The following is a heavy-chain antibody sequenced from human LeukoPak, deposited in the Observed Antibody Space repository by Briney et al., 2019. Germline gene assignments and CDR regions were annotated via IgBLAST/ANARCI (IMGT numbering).Heavy chain of an antibody. CDR1: GFTFINHW. V-gene: IGHV3-74*01. CDR2: INSDGSST. CDR3: ARDPNSKIGAFDI. J-gene: IGHJ3*02. Sequence: GGSLRLFCAASGFTFINHWMHWVRQGPGKGLVWVSRINSDGSSTIYADSVKGRFTISRDNAKNTLFLQMNSLRADDTAVYFCARDPNSKIGAFDIWGQGTMVTVSS. D-gene: IGHD2/OR15-2a*01.